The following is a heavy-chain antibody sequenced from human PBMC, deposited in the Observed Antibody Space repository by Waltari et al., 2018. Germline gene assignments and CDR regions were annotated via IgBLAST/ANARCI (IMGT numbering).Heavy chain of an antibody. Sequence: QVQLVQSGAEVKKPGSSVTVSCKDSGGTFSSYGIGWVGRAPGQGLEWMGGIIPIFGTANYAQKFQGRVTITADESTNTAYMDLSSLTSEDTAVYYCARDRRYYDSHRYFDYWGQGTLVTVSS. CDR2: IIPIFGTA. CDR3: ARDRRYYDSHRYFDY. CDR1: GGTFSSYG. D-gene: IGHD3-22*01. J-gene: IGHJ4*02. V-gene: IGHV1-69*01.